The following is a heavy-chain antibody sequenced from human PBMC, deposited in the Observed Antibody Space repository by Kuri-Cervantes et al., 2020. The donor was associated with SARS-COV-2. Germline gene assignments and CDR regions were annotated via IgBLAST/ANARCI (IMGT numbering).Heavy chain of an antibody. V-gene: IGHV3-33*01. CDR3: ARATPYYYDSSGYKGYFDY. D-gene: IGHD3-22*01. Sequence: GESLKISCAASGFTFSSYGMHWVRQAPGKGLEWVAVIWYDGSNKYYADSVKGRFAISRDNSKNTLYLQMNSLRAEDTAVYYCARATPYYYDSSGYKGYFDYWGQGTLVTVSS. J-gene: IGHJ4*02. CDR1: GFTFSSYG. CDR2: IWYDGSNK.